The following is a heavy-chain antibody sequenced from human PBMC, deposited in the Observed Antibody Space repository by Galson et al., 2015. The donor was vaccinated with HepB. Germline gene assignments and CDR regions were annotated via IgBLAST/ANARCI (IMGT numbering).Heavy chain of an antibody. V-gene: IGHV4-39*01. CDR2: VHYSGIT. CDR3: ARSPSLQDYGDYWFFDL. D-gene: IGHD4-17*01. CDR1: GGSISNYAYY. J-gene: IGHJ2*01. Sequence: ETLSLTCTVSGGSISNYAYYWGWIRQPPGKGLEWIGSVHYSGITYYNPSLKSRVTLSADTSKNQFSLNLNSVTAADAAVYYCARSPSLQDYGDYWFFDLWGRGTLVTVST.